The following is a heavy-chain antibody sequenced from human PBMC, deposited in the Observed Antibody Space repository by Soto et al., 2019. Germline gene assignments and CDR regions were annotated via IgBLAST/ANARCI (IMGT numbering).Heavy chain of an antibody. J-gene: IGHJ3*02. Sequence: EVQLLESGGGLVQPGGSLRLSCAASGFTFGNYAMSWVRQAPGKGLEWVSSISASGGTTYYADAVKGHFTISRDSFTNTLFLQMKSLRAEDTATSYCVKDRWRDGDHDTLDAFAIWGQGPMVTVSS. CDR3: VKDRWRDGDHDTLDAFAI. D-gene: IGHD4-17*01. V-gene: IGHV3-23*01. CDR1: GFTFGNYA. CDR2: ISASGGTT.